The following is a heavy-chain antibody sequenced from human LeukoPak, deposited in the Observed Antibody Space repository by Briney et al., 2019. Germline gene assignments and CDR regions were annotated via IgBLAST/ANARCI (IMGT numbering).Heavy chain of an antibody. D-gene: IGHD6-6*01. CDR3: ARDRTIAAHPPSDY. V-gene: IGHV1-46*01. Sequence: ASVRVSCTASGYTFTSYYMHWVRQAPGQGLEWVGIINRSAGSTNYARMVQGRVTMTRDTSTSTVYMALTSLKSHDTAVYYCARDRTIAAHPPSDYWGPGTLVTVSS. J-gene: IGHJ4*02. CDR1: GYTFTSYY. CDR2: INRSAGST.